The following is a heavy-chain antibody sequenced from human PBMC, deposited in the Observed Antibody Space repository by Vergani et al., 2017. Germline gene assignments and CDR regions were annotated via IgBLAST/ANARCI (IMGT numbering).Heavy chain of an antibody. CDR1: GGSFTSYH. CDR3: ARVNTETNGHLYYYYDMDV. J-gene: IGHJ6*02. D-gene: IGHD4-11*01. V-gene: IGHV4-34*01. CDR2: IDHTGRP. Sequence: QVQLQQWGGGLLKPSESLSLTCVVNGGSFTSYHWTWIRQSPGEGLEWVGGIDHTGRPDYNPSLKSRLTMSVDKSRNQFSLTLNSVTATDTAIYFCARVNTETNGHLYYYYDMDVWGQGTAVTVS.